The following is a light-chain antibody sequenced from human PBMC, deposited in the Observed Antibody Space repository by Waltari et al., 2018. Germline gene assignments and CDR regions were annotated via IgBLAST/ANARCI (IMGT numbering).Light chain of an antibody. CDR2: DDN. Sequence: QSLLTQPPSLSAAPGQRVTISCSGTSPNIAGNEVFWYPPFPGKAPRLLIHDDNRRPAGIPDRFSGSKSATSASLAISRLQTGDEADYYCGTWDSSLAVWMFGGGTRLTVL. J-gene: IGLJ3*02. CDR1: SPNIAGNE. CDR3: GTWDSSLAVWM. V-gene: IGLV1-51*02.